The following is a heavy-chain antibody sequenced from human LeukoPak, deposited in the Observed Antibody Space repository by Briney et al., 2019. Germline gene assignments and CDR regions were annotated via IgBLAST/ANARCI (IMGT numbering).Heavy chain of an antibody. CDR3: AKDWVRGVIITYDAFDI. Sequence: SVKVSCKASGFTFTSSAVQWVRQARGQRLEWIGWIVVGSGNTNYAQKFQERVTITRDMSTSTAYMELSSLRSEDTAVYYCAKDWVRGVIITYDAFDIWGQGTMVTVSS. CDR1: GFTFTSSA. D-gene: IGHD3-10*01. CDR2: IVVGSGNT. V-gene: IGHV1-58*01. J-gene: IGHJ3*02.